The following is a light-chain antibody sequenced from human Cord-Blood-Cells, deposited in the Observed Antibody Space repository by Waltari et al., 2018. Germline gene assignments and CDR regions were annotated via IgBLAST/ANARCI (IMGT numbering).Light chain of an antibody. Sequence: QSALTQPASVSGSPGQSITSSGAGTSRDVGGYSLVSWYQQPPGKAPKLMIYEGSKRSSGVSNRFSGSKSGNTASLTISGLQAEDEADYYCCSYAGSWVFGGGTKLTVL. J-gene: IGLJ3*02. CDR2: EGS. V-gene: IGLV2-23*01. CDR3: CSYAGSWV. CDR1: SRDVGGYSL.